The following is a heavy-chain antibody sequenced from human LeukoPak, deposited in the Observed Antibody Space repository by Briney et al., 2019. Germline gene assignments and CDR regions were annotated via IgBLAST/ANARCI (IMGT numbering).Heavy chain of an antibody. J-gene: IGHJ4*02. CDR1: GGSISSSSYY. CDR3: ARANYYDSSGYLVDY. D-gene: IGHD3-22*01. V-gene: IGHV4-30-4*01. Sequence: KTSETLSLTCSVSGGSISSSSYYWSWIRQPPGKGLEWIGYIYYSGSTYYNPSLKSRVTISVDTSKNQFSLKLSSVTAADTAVYYCARANYYDSSGYLVDYWGQGTLVTVSS. CDR2: IYYSGST.